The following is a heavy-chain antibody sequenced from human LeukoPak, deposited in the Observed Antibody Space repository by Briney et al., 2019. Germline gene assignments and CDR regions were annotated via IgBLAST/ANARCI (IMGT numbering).Heavy chain of an antibody. CDR3: AKVYSSGLRGGYYFDY. Sequence: PGGSLRLSCAASGFTFSSYGMSWVRQAPGKGLGWVSAISGSGGSTYYADSVKGRFTISRDNSKNTLYLQMNSLRAEDTAVYYCAKVYSSGLRGGYYFDYWGQGTLVTVSS. D-gene: IGHD6-19*01. V-gene: IGHV3-23*01. CDR2: ISGSGGST. CDR1: GFTFSSYG. J-gene: IGHJ4*02.